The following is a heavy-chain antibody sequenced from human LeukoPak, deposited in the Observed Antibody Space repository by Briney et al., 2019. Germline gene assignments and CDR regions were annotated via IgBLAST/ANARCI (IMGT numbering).Heavy chain of an antibody. D-gene: IGHD6-19*01. V-gene: IGHV3-23*01. Sequence: TGGSLRLSCAASGFTFSTYAMTWVRQAPGKGLEWVSVISGSGSSTYYADSVKGRFTISRDNAKNTLYLQMNSLRAEDTAVYYCAKGGGWYYYFDYWGQGTLVTVSS. CDR2: ISGSGSST. J-gene: IGHJ4*02. CDR1: GFTFSTYA. CDR3: AKGGGWYYYFDY.